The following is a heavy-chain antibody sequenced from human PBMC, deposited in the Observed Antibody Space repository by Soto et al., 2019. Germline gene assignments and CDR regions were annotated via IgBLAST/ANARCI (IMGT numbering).Heavy chain of an antibody. Sequence: EVQLLESGGGLVQPGGSLRLSCAASGFTFSSYAMSWVRQAPGKGLEWVSVISGSGGSTYYADSVKGRFTISRDNSKNTLYLQMTSLGAEDTAVYYCASRSSGWYFDYWGQGTLVTVSS. CDR3: ASRSSGWYFDY. CDR2: ISGSGGST. CDR1: GFTFSSYA. J-gene: IGHJ4*02. D-gene: IGHD6-19*01. V-gene: IGHV3-23*01.